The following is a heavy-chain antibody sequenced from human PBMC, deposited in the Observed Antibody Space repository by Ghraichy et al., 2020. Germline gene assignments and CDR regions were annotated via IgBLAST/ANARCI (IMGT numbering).Heavy chain of an antibody. CDR2: ISWKSGSI. J-gene: IGHJ4*02. V-gene: IGHV3-9*01. CDR3: AKDMAVAVY. D-gene: IGHD6-19*01. CDR1: GFTFDDYA. Sequence: GGSLRLSCAASGFTFDDYAMHWVRQAPGKGLEWVSGISWKSGSIGYADSVKGRFTISRDNAKNSLYLQMNSLRAEDTALYYCAKDMAVAVYWGQGTLVTVSS.